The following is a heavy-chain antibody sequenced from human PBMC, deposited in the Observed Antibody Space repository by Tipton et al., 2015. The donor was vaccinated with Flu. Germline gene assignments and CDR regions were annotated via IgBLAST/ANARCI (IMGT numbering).Heavy chain of an antibody. CDR3: ASLGYSSSSFDY. V-gene: IGHV3-11*01. J-gene: IGHJ4*02. CDR2: ISSSGSTI. Sequence: SLRLSCAASGFTVSSNYMSWVRQAPGKGLEWVSYISSSGSTIYYADSVKGRFTISRDNAKNSLYLQMNSLRAEDTAVYYCASLGYSSSSFDYWDQGTLVTVSS. D-gene: IGHD6-6*01. CDR1: GFTVSSNY.